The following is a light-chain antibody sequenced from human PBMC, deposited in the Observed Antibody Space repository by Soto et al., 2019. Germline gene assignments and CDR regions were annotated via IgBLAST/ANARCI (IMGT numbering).Light chain of an antibody. CDR3: LQDYNYPYT. V-gene: IGKV1-6*01. CDR1: QGSTNN. CDR2: AAS. J-gene: IGKJ2*01. Sequence: AIQMTQSPSSLSASVEDTATITCPASQGSTNNLGWYQEKTGKAPTLLIYAASSLQSEVPSRVSGSGSGTGFTLTMSSLQTEDFETDYCLQDYNYPYTCGRGTKVEIK.